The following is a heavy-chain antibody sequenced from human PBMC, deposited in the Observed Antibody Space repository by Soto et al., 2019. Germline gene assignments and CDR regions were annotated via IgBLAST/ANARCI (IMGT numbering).Heavy chain of an antibody. J-gene: IGHJ6*02. CDR1: GASITQYY. CDR2: VSSTGST. CDR3: ARDLWGYCGTDCYPLDV. D-gene: IGHD2-21*02. Sequence: SETLSLTCTVSGASITQYYWNWIRQSPGKGLEWIVSVSSTGSTIYNPSLKSRVIISVDMSQNQFSLNLNYVTAADTAVYYCARDLWGYCGTDCYPLDVWGQGTTVTVSS. V-gene: IGHV4-59*01.